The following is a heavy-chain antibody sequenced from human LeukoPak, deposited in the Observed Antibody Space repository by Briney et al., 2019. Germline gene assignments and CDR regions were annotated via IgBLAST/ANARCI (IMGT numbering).Heavy chain of an antibody. CDR2: IYYSGST. Sequence: SETLSLTCTVSSGSISSSSYYWGWIRQPPGKGLEWIGSIYYSGSTYYNPSLKSRVTISVDTSKNQFSLKLSSVTAADTAVYYCARVEQGIDYWGQGTLVTVSS. V-gene: IGHV4-39*01. D-gene: IGHD1/OR15-1a*01. CDR3: ARVEQGIDY. J-gene: IGHJ4*02. CDR1: SGSISSSSYY.